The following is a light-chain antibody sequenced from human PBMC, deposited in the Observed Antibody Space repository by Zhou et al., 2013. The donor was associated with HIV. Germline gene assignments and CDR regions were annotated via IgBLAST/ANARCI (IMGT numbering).Light chain of an antibody. J-gene: IGKJ3*01. CDR1: QSVSRN. CDR2: AAS. Sequence: DIVMTQSPATLSVSPGERATLSCRASQSVSRNLAWYQQRPGQAPRLLIYAASSRATDIPARFSGSGSGTDFTLTISSLQSEDVAVYYCQKYSSAPFTFGPGTKVDIK. CDR3: QKYSSAPFT. V-gene: IGKV3-15*01.